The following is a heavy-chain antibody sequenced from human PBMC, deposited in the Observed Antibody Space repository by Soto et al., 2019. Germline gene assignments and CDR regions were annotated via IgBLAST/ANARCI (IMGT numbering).Heavy chain of an antibody. CDR2: VYRTGST. V-gene: IGHV4-4*02. J-gene: IGHJ4*02. Sequence: QVQLQESGPGLVKPSGTLSLTCAVSGGSISTSNWWSWVRQPPGKGLEWIGEVYRTGSTNYNPSLESRVIVPVAKSKHQCCLKLTSVPAADTAVYYCARARATIAAAAIFDCWGQGTLVTVSS. D-gene: IGHD6-13*01. CDR1: GGSISTSNW. CDR3: ARARATIAAAAIFDC.